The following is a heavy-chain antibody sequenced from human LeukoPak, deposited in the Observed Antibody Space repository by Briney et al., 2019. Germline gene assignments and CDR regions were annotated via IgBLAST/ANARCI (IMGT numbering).Heavy chain of an antibody. D-gene: IGHD6-19*01. CDR3: ARDLPPLYSSAWYRELAYPTGMDV. V-gene: IGHV7-4-1*02. CDR2: INTNTGNP. Sequence: ASVKVSCKVSGYTLTELSMHWVRQAPGQGLEWMGWINTNTGNPTYAQGFTGRFVFSLDTSVSTAYLQISSLKAEDTAVYYCARDLPPLYSSAWYRELAYPTGMDVWGQGPTVTVSS. J-gene: IGHJ6*02. CDR1: GYTLTELS.